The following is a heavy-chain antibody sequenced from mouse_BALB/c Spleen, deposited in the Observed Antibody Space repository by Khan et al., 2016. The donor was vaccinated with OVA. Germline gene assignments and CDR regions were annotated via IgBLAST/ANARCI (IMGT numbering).Heavy chain of an antibody. J-gene: IGHJ4*01. CDR1: GFTFGDYY. D-gene: IGHD2-10*02. V-gene: IGHV5-12*02. CDR3: ARHGYGKGDAMDY. Sequence: EVELGGSGGGLVQPGGSLNPSCATSGFTFGDYYMIWFRKTPEKSLEWVAYIINGVGNTYYPNPEKGRSPISRDNAKNTLYLQMSRLRSEDTALYHCARHGYGKGDAMDYWGQGTSVTVSS. CDR2: IINGVGNT.